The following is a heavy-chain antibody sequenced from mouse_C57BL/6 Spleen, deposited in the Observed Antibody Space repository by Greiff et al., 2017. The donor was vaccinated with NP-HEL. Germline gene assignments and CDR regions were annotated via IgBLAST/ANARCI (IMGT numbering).Heavy chain of an antibody. Sequence: VQLQQPGAELVRPGTSVKLSCKASGYTFTSYWMHWVKQRPGQGLEWIGVIDPSDSYTNYNQKFKGKATLTVDTSSSTAYMQLSSLTSEDSAVYYCARSGVSYWGQGTTLSVSS. CDR1: GYTFTSYW. D-gene: IGHD2-1*01. V-gene: IGHV1-59*01. CDR2: IDPSDSYT. J-gene: IGHJ2*01. CDR3: ARSGVSY.